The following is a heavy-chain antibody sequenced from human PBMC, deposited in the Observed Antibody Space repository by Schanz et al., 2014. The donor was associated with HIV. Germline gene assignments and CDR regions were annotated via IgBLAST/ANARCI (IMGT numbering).Heavy chain of an antibody. D-gene: IGHD2-15*01. J-gene: IGHJ4*02. CDR3: AKVVRFAMVTAPYYFDS. CDR1: GFPFSSYS. V-gene: IGHV3-23*04. Sequence: EVQLVESGGGLVQPGGSLTLSCEASGFPFSSYSMNWVRQAPGKGLDWVSGITGSGVSTYYADSVKGRFTISRDNSKNTLYLQMNSLRAEDTAVYYCAKVVRFAMVTAPYYFDSWGQGTLVTVSS. CDR2: ITGSGVST.